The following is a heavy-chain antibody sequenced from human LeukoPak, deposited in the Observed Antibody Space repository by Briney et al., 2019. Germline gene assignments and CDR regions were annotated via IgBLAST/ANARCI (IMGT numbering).Heavy chain of an antibody. Sequence: GGSLRLSCAASGFTFSDHYMDWVRQAPGKGLEWVGRIRNKANSYTTEYAASVKGRFTISRDDSKNSLYLQMNSLKTEDTAVYYCGRSRAGAIDYWGQGTLVTVSS. D-gene: IGHD1-26*01. CDR2: IRNKANSYTT. V-gene: IGHV3-72*01. J-gene: IGHJ4*02. CDR1: GFTFSDHY. CDR3: GRSRAGAIDY.